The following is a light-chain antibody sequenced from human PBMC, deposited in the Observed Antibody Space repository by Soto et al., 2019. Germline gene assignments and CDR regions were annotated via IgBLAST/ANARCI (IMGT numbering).Light chain of an antibody. Sequence: EILFAQSPDTLSLSPGERATLSCRASQSFSGHLAWYQQRTGQAPRILIYDASKRATGIPARFSGSGSWTDCTLTISRLEAEDFEVYYCQQYGSSPLTFGGGTKVDIK. CDR1: QSFSGH. CDR3: QQYGSSPLT. J-gene: IGKJ4*01. CDR2: DAS. V-gene: IGKV3-20*01.